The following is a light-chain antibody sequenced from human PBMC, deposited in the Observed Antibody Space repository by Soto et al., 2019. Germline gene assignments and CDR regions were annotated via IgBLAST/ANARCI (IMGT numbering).Light chain of an antibody. CDR3: QQYGSSRT. J-gene: IGKJ1*01. Sequence: EIVLTQSPGTLSLSPGERSTLSCRASQSVSSSYLAWYQQKPGHAPRLLIHGASSRATGIPDRLSGSGSGTDFTLTISRLDPEDFAVYYCQQYGSSRTFGQGTKVDIK. V-gene: IGKV3-20*01. CDR2: GAS. CDR1: QSVSSSY.